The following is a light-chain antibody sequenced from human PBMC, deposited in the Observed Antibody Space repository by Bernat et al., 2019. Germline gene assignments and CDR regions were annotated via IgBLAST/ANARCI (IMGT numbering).Light chain of an antibody. J-gene: IGKJ2*01. CDR2: SAS. V-gene: IGKV3-20*01. CDR1: QSFSSTY. Sequence: EIVLTQSPGTLSLSPGERATLSCRASQSFSSTYLAWYQQKPGQAPRLLIYSASSRVTGIPDRFSGSRSGPDFTLTISRLEPEDFAVYFCQQYGGSPSTFGQGTKLEI. CDR3: QQYGGSPST.